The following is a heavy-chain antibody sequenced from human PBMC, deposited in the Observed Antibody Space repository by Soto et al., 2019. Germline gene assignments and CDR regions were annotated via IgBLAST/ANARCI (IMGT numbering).Heavy chain of an antibody. J-gene: IGHJ4*02. Sequence: GGSLRLSCAASGFTFSNAWMNWVRQAPGKGLEWVGRIKSKTDGGTTDYAAPVKGRFTISRDDSKNTLYLQMNSLKTEDTAVYYCTTDPGITMVRGVIITYPDYWGQGTLVTVSS. CDR2: IKSKTDGGTT. D-gene: IGHD3-10*01. V-gene: IGHV3-15*07. CDR1: GFTFSNAW. CDR3: TTDPGITMVRGVIITYPDY.